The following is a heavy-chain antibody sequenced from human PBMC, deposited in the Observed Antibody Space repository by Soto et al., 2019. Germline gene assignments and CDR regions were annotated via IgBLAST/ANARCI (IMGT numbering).Heavy chain of an antibody. J-gene: IGHJ4*02. CDR2: TVGSALGT. V-gene: IGHV3-23*01. CDR3: AKGHCHGDCYSLDY. D-gene: IGHD2-21*02. CDR1: GFTFSAYA. Sequence: HPGGSLRLSCAASGFTFSAYAMSWVRQAPGKGLEWVSTTVGSALGTYYADSVKGRFTMSTDNSRATVYLQMNSLRPEDTAVYYCAKGHCHGDCYSLDYWGRGTLVTVSS.